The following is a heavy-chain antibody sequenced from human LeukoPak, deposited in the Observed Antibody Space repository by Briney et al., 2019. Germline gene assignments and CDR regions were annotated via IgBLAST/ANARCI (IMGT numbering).Heavy chain of an antibody. CDR3: ARGGAVGGTWLDY. Sequence: PGGSLRLSCAASGFTFSDHYMDWVRQAPGKGLEWVGRTRDKANDYTTEYAASVKGRFTISRADSKDSLYLQMSSLKTEDTAVYHCARGGAVGGTWLDYWGQGTLVTVSP. D-gene: IGHD1-26*01. CDR1: GFTFSDHY. CDR2: TRDKANDYTT. J-gene: IGHJ4*02. V-gene: IGHV3-72*01.